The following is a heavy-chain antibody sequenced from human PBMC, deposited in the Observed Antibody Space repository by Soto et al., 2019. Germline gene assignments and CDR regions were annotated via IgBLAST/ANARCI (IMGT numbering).Heavy chain of an antibody. CDR1: GYNFTNCY. J-gene: IGHJ4*02. Sequence: ASVKVSCRSSGYNFTNCYIHWAGQAPGQEFEGMGWIDPKDGLTKFSEKFRGRVTMTTDTSLNTAYMEMRSLTSDDTAVAYRGRDAPTTETSTLDCWGKRSPVTVAS. CDR2: IDPKDGLT. CDR3: GRDAPTTETSTLDC. V-gene: IGHV1-2*02.